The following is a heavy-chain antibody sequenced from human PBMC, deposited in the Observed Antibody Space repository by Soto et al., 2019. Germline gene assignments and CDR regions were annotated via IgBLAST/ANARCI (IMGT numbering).Heavy chain of an antibody. CDR1: GFTFSTYA. Sequence: GGSLRPSCAAPGFTFSTYAMSWVRQAPGKGREWVSAISGSGGSTYYADSVKGRFTISRDNSKNTLYLQMNSLRAEDTAVYYCAKGAGLRSWNNAFDIWGQGTMVTVSS. V-gene: IGHV3-23*01. D-gene: IGHD5-12*01. J-gene: IGHJ3*02. CDR3: AKGAGLRSWNNAFDI. CDR2: ISGSGGST.